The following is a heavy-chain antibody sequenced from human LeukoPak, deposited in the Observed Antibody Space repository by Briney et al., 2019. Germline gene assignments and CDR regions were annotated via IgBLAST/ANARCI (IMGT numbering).Heavy chain of an antibody. V-gene: IGHV3-7*01. CDR1: GFTFSSYW. J-gene: IGHJ5*02. CDR3: ARETSTYYDFWSGYWFDP. CDR2: IKQDGSEK. Sequence: PGGSLRLSCAASGFTFSSYWMSWVRQAPGKGLEWVANIKQDGSEKYYVDSVKGRFTISRDNAKNLLYLQMSSLRAEDTAVYYCARETSTYYDFWSGYWFDPWGQGTLVTVSS. D-gene: IGHD3-3*01.